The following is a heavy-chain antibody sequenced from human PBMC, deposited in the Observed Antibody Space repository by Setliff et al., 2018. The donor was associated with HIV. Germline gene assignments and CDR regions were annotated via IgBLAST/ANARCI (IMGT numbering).Heavy chain of an antibody. J-gene: IGHJ6*02. Sequence: PGGSLRLSCAASGFTFRIYSMNWVRQAPGKGLEWVSYISSSGSTIYYADSVKGRFTISRDNAKNSLYLQMNSLRAEDTAVYFCASTGLLLPRFGASYYYYGMDVWGQGTTVTVSS. CDR1: GFTFRIYS. CDR3: ASTGLLLPRFGASYYYYGMDV. CDR2: ISSSGSTI. V-gene: IGHV3-48*04. D-gene: IGHD3-10*01.